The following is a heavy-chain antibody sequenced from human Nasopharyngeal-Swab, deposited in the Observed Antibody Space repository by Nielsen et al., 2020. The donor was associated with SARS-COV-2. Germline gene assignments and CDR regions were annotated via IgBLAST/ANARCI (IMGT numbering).Heavy chain of an antibody. D-gene: IGHD3-9*01. CDR2: ITSIGGYI. CDR1: GFPFSNYT. CDR3: ARDGGLTGFNF. J-gene: IGHJ4*02. Sequence: GESLKISCVASGFPFSNYTMTWVRQAPGKGLEWVSSITSIGGYIPYADSVKGHFTISRDDAKNSLYLQMNRLRVEDTAVYYCARDGGLTGFNFWGQGTLVTVSS. V-gene: IGHV3-21*01.